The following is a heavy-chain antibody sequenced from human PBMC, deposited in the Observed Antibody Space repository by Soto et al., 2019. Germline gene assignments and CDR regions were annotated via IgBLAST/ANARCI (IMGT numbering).Heavy chain of an antibody. CDR1: GGTFSSYA. Sequence: ASVKVSCTASGGTFSSYALSWVRQATGQGLEWMGGIIPIFGTANYAQKFQGRVTITADETTSTAYMELSSLRSEDTAVYYCARGLRITIFGVVIPDDAFDIWGQGTMVTVSS. CDR3: ARGLRITIFGVVIPDDAFDI. V-gene: IGHV1-69*13. CDR2: IIPIFGTA. J-gene: IGHJ3*02. D-gene: IGHD3-3*01.